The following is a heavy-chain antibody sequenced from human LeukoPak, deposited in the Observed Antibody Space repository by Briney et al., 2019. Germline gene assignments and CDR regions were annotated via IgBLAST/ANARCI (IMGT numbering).Heavy chain of an antibody. V-gene: IGHV4-61*02. CDR2: IYTSGST. D-gene: IGHD3-22*01. Sequence: SQTLSLTCTVSGGSISSGSYYWSWIRQPAGKGLEWIGRIYTSGSTNYNPSLKSRVTISVDTSKNQFSLKLSSVTAADTAVYYCARDSGSYYDSMPFDIWGQGTMVTVSS. J-gene: IGHJ3*02. CDR3: ARDSGSYYDSMPFDI. CDR1: GGSISSGSYY.